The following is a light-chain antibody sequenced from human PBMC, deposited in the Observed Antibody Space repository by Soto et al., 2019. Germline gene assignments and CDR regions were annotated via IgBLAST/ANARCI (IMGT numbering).Light chain of an antibody. CDR3: QQYAGSPRT. Sequence: ETVLTQSPGTLSLSPGERATLFCRASQTITTSQLAWYQQKPGQAPRVLIFGASNRATGIPDRFSGSGSGTDFTLTISRLEPEDFAMYYCQQYAGSPRTFGQGTTVEIK. CDR2: GAS. V-gene: IGKV3-20*01. J-gene: IGKJ1*01. CDR1: QTITTSQ.